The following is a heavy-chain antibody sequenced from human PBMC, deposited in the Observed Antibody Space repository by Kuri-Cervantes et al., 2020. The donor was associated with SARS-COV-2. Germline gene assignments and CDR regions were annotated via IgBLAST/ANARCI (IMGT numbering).Heavy chain of an antibody. J-gene: IGHJ4*02. Sequence: GESLKISCAASGFTFSSYAMHWVRQAPGKGLEWVTVISYDGSNKYYADSVKGRFTISRDNSKNTLYLQMNSLRAEDTAVYYCARVGYSYGTYYFEYWGQGTLVTVSS. CDR1: GFTFSSYA. V-gene: IGHV3-30-3*01. CDR3: ARVGYSYGTYYFEY. D-gene: IGHD5-18*01. CDR2: ISYDGSNK.